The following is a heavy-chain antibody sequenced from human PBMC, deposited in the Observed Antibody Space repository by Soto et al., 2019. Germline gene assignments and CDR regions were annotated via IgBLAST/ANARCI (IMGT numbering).Heavy chain of an antibody. Sequence: EVQLVESGGGLVQTGGSLRLSCAASGFTVSSNYMSWVRQAPGKGLEWVSLIYSGGSTYYADSVKGRFTISRDNSKNTLYLQMHSLRAEDTAVYYCARDSFRSPLDYWGQGTLVTVSS. CDR2: IYSGGST. CDR3: ARDSFRSPLDY. V-gene: IGHV3-66*01. J-gene: IGHJ4*02. CDR1: GFTVSSNY.